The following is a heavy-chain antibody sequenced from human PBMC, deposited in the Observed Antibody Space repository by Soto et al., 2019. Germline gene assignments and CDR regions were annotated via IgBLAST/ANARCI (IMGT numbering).Heavy chain of an antibody. CDR3: ARPRIAAAGTRRYYFDY. V-gene: IGHV1-8*01. CDR2: MNPNSGNT. J-gene: IGHJ4*02. D-gene: IGHD6-13*01. CDR1: GYTFTSYD. Sequence: QVQLVQSGAEVKKPGASVKVSCKASGYTFTSYDINWVRQATGQGLEWMGWMNPNSGNTGYAQKFQGRVTMTRNTSISTAYMELSSLRSEDTAVYYCARPRIAAAGTRRYYFDYWGQGTLVTVSS.